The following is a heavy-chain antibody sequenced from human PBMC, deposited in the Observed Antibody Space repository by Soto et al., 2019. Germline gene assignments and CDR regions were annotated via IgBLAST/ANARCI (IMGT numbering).Heavy chain of an antibody. Sequence: QVQLQESGPGLVKPSETLSLTCTVSGGSISSYYWSWIRQPPGKGLEWIGYIYYSGNTNYNPSLKSRVTISVDTSKNQSSLKLSSVTAADTAVYYCARVSSKGDAFDIWGQGTMVTVSS. CDR1: GGSISSYY. CDR2: IYYSGNT. J-gene: IGHJ3*02. CDR3: ARVSSKGDAFDI. V-gene: IGHV4-59*01. D-gene: IGHD4-4*01.